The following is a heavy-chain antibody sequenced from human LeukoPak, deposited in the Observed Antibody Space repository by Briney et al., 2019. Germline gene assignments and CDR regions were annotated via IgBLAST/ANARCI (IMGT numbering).Heavy chain of an antibody. V-gene: IGHV4-59*01. Sequence: SETLSLTCTVSGGSISSYYWSWIRQPPGKGLEWIGYIYYSGSTNYNPSLKSRVTISVDTSKNQFSLKLSSVTAADTAVYYCARGHHYYDSSGYYYYYYMDVWGKGTTVTISS. J-gene: IGHJ6*03. CDR3: ARGHHYYDSSGYYYYYYMDV. CDR1: GGSISSYY. CDR2: IYYSGST. D-gene: IGHD3-22*01.